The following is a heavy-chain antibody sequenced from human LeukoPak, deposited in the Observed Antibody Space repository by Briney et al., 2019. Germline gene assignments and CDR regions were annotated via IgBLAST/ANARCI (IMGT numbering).Heavy chain of an antibody. J-gene: IGHJ5*02. V-gene: IGHV4-34*01. CDR2: IWYSGFT. Sequence: PSETLSLTCAVYGGSLSDYYWSWIRQPPGKGLEWIGYIWYSGFTYYNPSLKSRVTISVDTFKDQFFLKLSSVTAADTAMYYCARVRDWFDPWGQGTLVTVSS. D-gene: IGHD4/OR15-4a*01. CDR1: GGSLSDYY. CDR3: ARVRDWFDP.